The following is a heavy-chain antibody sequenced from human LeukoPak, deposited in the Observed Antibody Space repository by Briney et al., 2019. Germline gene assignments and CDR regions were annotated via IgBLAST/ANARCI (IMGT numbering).Heavy chain of an antibody. D-gene: IGHD5-24*01. CDR1: GYTFTSYG. CDR3: ARDRYGDGFAHLDY. Sequence: ASVKVSCKASGYTFTSYGISWVRQAPGQGLEWMGWISAYNGNNGNTNYAQKLQGRVTMTTDTSTSTAYMELRSLRSDDTAVYYCARDRYGDGFAHLDYWGQGALVTVSS. J-gene: IGHJ4*02. CDR2: ISAYNGNNGNT. V-gene: IGHV1-18*01.